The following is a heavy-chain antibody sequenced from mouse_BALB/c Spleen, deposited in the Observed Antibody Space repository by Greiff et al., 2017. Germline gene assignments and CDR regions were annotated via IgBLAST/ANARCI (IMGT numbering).Heavy chain of an antibody. Sequence: EVQLQQSGTVLARPGASVKMSCKASGYSFTSYWMHWVKQRPGQGLEWIGAIYPGNSDTSYNQKFQGKAKLTAVTSASTAYMELSSLTNEDSAVYYWTRALGRDYLDDWGQGTTLTVSS. CDR3: TRALGRDYLDD. J-gene: IGHJ2*01. V-gene: IGHV1-5*01. CDR1: GYSFTSYW. CDR2: IYPGNSDT. D-gene: IGHD4-1*01.